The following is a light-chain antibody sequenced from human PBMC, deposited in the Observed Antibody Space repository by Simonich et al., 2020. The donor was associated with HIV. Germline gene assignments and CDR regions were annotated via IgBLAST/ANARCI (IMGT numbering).Light chain of an antibody. CDR1: KGISSS. CDR3: QQANSFPPRYT. V-gene: IGKV1-12*01. CDR2: AAS. Sequence: IQLTQSPSSLSASVGDRFTNTCRASKGISSSLAWYQEKPGKATKLLIYAASTLQRGVPSRFSGRGSGTDFTLTISSLQPEDFATYYCQQANSFPPRYTFGQGTKLEIK. J-gene: IGKJ2*01.